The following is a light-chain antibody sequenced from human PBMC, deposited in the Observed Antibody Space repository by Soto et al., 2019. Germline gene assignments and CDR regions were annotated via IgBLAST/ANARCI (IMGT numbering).Light chain of an antibody. V-gene: IGKV3-20*01. CDR1: ETVTY. J-gene: IGKJ3*01. CDR3: QQYGNSPKFT. Sequence: EIVLTQSPGTLSLSPGERATLSCRASETVTYLAWYQQKPGQAPRLLIYDASIRATGTPDRFRGSGYDTDFTLSISSLEPEDFAVYFCQQYGNSPKFTFGPGTKVEMK. CDR2: DAS.